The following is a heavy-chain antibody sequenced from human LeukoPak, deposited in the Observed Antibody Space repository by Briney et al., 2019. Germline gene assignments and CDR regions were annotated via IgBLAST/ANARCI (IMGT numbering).Heavy chain of an antibody. J-gene: IGHJ6*02. CDR2: VNHSGST. V-gene: IGHV4-34*01. Sequence: PSETLSLTCAVYGGSFSGYYWSWIRQPPGKGLEWIGEVNHSGSTNYNPSLKSRVTISVDTSKNQFSLKLSSVTAADTAVYYCARGLGRVDVWGQGTTVTVSS. CDR3: ARGLGRVDV. D-gene: IGHD3-16*01. CDR1: GGSFSGYY.